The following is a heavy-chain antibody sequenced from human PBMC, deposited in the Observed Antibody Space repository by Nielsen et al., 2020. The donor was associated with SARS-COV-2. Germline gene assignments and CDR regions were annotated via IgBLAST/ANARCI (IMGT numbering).Heavy chain of an antibody. D-gene: IGHD2-2*01. Sequence: GESLKISCAASGFIFSSYAMSWVCQAPGKGLEWVSAISGSGGSTYYADSVKGRFTISRDNSKNTLYLQMNSLRAEDTAVYYCAKGIVVVPASFDYWGQGTLVTVSS. CDR1: GFIFSSYA. CDR3: AKGIVVVPASFDY. V-gene: IGHV3-23*01. J-gene: IGHJ4*02. CDR2: ISGSGGST.